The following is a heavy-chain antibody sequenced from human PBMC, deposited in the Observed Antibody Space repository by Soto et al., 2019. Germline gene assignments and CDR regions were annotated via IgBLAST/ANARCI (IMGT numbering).Heavy chain of an antibody. J-gene: IGHJ6*02. CDR3: ARNRLERRRYYYGMDV. CDR1: GGSISSGDYY. Sequence: PSETLSLTCTVSGGSISSGDYYWSWIRQPPGKGLEWIGYIYYSGSTYYNPSLKGRVTISVDTSKNQFSLKLSSVTAADTAVYYCARNRLERRRYYYGMDVWGQGTTVTVSS. CDR2: IYYSGST. V-gene: IGHV4-30-4*01. D-gene: IGHD1-1*01.